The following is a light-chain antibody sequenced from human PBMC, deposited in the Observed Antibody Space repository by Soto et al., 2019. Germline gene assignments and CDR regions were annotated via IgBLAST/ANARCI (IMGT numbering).Light chain of an antibody. CDR1: QRLSASD. Sequence: EIVLTQSPGTLTLSPGQRATLSCRASQRLSASDIAWYQQKPGQAPKFLIYGVSSRATGIPDRFSGSGSGTDFTLTISRLEPEDFAVYYCQQYGRSPQITFGQGTRLEIK. CDR2: GVS. J-gene: IGKJ5*01. CDR3: QQYGRSPQIT. V-gene: IGKV3-20*01.